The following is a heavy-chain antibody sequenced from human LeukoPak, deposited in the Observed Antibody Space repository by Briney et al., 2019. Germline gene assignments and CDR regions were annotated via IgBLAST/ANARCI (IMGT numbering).Heavy chain of an antibody. D-gene: IGHD3-22*01. CDR2: INPSGGST. Sequence: ASVTVSCKASGYTFTSYYMHWVRQAPGQGLEWMGIINPSGGSTSYAQKFQGRVTMTRDTSTSTVYMELSSLRSEDTAVYYCARDYYYDSSGYSYYFDYWGQGTLVTVSS. V-gene: IGHV1-46*01. J-gene: IGHJ4*02. CDR3: ARDYYYDSSGYSYYFDY. CDR1: GYTFTSYY.